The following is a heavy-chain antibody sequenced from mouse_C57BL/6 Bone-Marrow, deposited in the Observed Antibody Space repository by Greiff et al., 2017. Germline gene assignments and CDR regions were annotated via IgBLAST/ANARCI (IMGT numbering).Heavy chain of an antibody. Sequence: QVQLQQPGAELVMPGASVKLSCKASGYTFTSYWMHWVQQRPGQGLEWIGEIDPSDSYTNYNQKFKGKSTLTVDKSSSTAYMQLSSLTSEDSAVYYCARDYYDYDGSHFDYWGQGTTLTVSA. V-gene: IGHV1-69*01. CDR1: GYTFTSYW. J-gene: IGHJ2*01. CDR3: ARDYYDYDGSHFDY. D-gene: IGHD2-4*01. CDR2: IDPSDSYT.